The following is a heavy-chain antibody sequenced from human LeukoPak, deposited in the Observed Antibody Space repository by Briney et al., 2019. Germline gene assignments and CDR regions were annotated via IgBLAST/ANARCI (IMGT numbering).Heavy chain of an antibody. CDR3: ARTWLIVKDAFDI. V-gene: IGHV4-59*01. D-gene: IGHD2-15*01. CDR2: IYYSGNT. J-gene: IGHJ3*02. CDR1: GGSISSYF. Sequence: SETLSLTCTVSGGSISSYFWIWIRQPPGKGLEWIGYIYYSGNTNSNPSLKSRVTISLDTSKNQFSLKLSSVTAADTAVYYCARTWLIVKDAFDIWGQGTMVTVSS.